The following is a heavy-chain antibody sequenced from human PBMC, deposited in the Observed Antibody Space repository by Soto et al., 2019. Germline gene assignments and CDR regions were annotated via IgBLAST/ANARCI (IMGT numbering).Heavy chain of an antibody. V-gene: IGHV4-34*01. CDR3: ARGSAAAVNFDY. CDR2: INHSGST. J-gene: IGHJ4*02. CDR1: GGSFSGYY. D-gene: IGHD6-13*01. Sequence: SETLSLTCAVYGGSFSGYYWSWIRQPPGKGLEWIGEINHSGSTNYNPSLKSRVIISVDTSKNQFSLKLSPVTAADTAVYYCARGSAAAVNFDYWGQGTLVTVSS.